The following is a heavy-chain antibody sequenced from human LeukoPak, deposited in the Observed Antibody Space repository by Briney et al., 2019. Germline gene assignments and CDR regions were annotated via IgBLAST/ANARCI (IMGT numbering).Heavy chain of an antibody. D-gene: IGHD3/OR15-3a*01. CDR3: AKPPEGGSWTHFDD. Sequence: GGSLRLSCAASGFTFSDYTMNWVRQAPGKGLEWVSSISSGGTYKYYADSVKGRFTISRDNAQNTLYLQMNSLRAEDTAVYYCAKPPEGGSWTHFDDWGQGTLVTVSS. CDR1: GFTFSDYT. J-gene: IGHJ4*02. CDR2: ISSGGTYK. V-gene: IGHV3-21*04.